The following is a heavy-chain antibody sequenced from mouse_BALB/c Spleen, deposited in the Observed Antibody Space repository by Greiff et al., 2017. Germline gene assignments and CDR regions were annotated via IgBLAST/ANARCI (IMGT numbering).Heavy chain of an antibody. J-gene: IGHJ2*01. D-gene: IGHD2-4*01. CDR2: IDPANGNT. CDR3: ARNYDYGYYLDY. Sequence: VQLQQSGAELVKPGASVKLSCTASGFNIKDTYMHWVKQRPEQGLEWIGRIDPANGNTKYDPKFQGKATITADTSSNTAYLQLSSLTSEDTAVYYCARNYDYGYYLDYWGQGTTLTVSS. CDR1: GFNIKDTY. V-gene: IGHV14-3*02.